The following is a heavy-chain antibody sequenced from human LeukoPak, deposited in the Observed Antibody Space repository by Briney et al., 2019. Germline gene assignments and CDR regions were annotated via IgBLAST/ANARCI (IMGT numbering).Heavy chain of an antibody. J-gene: IGHJ6*03. CDR1: GGSISSRNW. V-gene: IGHV4-4*02. Sequence: PSGTLSLTCAVSGGSISSRNWWSWVRQPPGKGLEWIGEIYHSGSTNYNPSLKSRVTISVDTSKNQFSLKLSSVTAADTAVYYCARDYYYYMDVWGKGTTVTVSS. CDR2: IYHSGST. CDR3: ARDYYYYMDV.